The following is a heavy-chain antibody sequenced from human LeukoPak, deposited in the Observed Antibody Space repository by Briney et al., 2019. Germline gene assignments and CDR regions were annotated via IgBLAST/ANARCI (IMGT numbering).Heavy chain of an antibody. CDR3: ARELVVPAAIRSREYYYYGMDV. D-gene: IGHD2-2*01. CDR2: IKQDGSEK. CDR1: GFTFSDYY. J-gene: IGHJ6*02. Sequence: GGSLRLSCAASGFTFSDYYMSWVRQAPGKGLEWVANIKQDGSEKYYVDSVKGRFTISRDNAKNSLYLQMNSLRAEDTAVYYCARELVVPAAIRSREYYYYGMDVWGQGTTVTVSS. V-gene: IGHV3-7*01.